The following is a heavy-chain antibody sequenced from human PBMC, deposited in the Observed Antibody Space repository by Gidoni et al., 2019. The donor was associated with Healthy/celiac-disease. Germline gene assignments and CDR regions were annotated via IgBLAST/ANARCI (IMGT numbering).Heavy chain of an antibody. Sequence: QVQLQESGPGLVKPSETLSLTCTVSGGSISSYYWSWIRQPPGKGLEWIGYIYYSGSTNYNPSLKSRVTISVDTSKNQFSLKLSSVTAADTAVYYCARGIAAAGTAFDIWGQGTMVTVSS. J-gene: IGHJ3*02. CDR2: IYYSGST. CDR1: GGSISSYY. CDR3: ARGIAAAGTAFDI. V-gene: IGHV4-59*01. D-gene: IGHD6-13*01.